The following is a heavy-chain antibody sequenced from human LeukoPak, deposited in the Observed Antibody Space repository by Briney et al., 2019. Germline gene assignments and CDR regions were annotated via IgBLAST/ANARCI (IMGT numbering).Heavy chain of an antibody. Sequence: GGSLRLSCAVSGITLSNYGMSWVRQAPGKGLEWVAGISDSGGRTNYADSAKGRFTIYRDNAKNSLYLQMNSLRAEDTAVYYCAREGSNAFDIWGQGTMVTVSS. CDR1: GITLSNYG. J-gene: IGHJ3*02. V-gene: IGHV3-23*01. CDR2: ISDSGGRT. CDR3: AREGSNAFDI.